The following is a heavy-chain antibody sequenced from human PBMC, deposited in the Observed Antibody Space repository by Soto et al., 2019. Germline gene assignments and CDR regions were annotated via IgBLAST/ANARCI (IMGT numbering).Heavy chain of an antibody. CDR2: IYYSGST. D-gene: IGHD3-10*01. CDR3: ARLHSSGSSFDY. CDR1: GGSISSSSYY. V-gene: IGHV4-39*01. Sequence: SETLSLTCTVSGGSISSSSYYWGWIRQPPGKGLEWIGSIYYSGSTYYNPSLKSRVTISVDTSKNQFSLKLSSVTAADTAVYYCARLHSSGSSFDYWGQGTLVTVSS. J-gene: IGHJ4*02.